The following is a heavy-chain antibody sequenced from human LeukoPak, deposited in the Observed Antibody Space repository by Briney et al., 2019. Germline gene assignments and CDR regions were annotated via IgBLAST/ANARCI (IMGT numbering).Heavy chain of an antibody. D-gene: IGHD4-17*01. CDR2: IIPIFGTA. J-gene: IGHJ4*02. Sequence: ASVKVSCRASGGTFSSYAISWVRQAPGQGLEWMGGIIPIFGTANYAQKFQGRVTITADKSTSTAYMELSSLRSEDTAVYYCARDLYGDYGDDYWGQGTLVTVSS. V-gene: IGHV1-69*06. CDR3: ARDLYGDYGDDY. CDR1: GGTFSSYA.